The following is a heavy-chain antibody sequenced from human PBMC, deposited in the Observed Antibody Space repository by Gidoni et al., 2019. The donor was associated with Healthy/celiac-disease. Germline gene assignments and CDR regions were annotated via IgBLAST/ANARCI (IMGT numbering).Heavy chain of an antibody. CDR3: GREVTTVTTDGDY. V-gene: IGHV3-11*01. D-gene: IGHD4-17*01. CDR2: ISSSGSTI. Sequence: QVQLVESGGGLVKPGGSLRLSCPAPGLTFSDYYMNWLRQAPGKGLEWVSYISSSGSTIYYADSVKGRFTISRDNAKNSLYLQMSSLRAEDTAVYYCGREVTTVTTDGDYWGQGTLVTVSS. CDR1: GLTFSDYY. J-gene: IGHJ4*02.